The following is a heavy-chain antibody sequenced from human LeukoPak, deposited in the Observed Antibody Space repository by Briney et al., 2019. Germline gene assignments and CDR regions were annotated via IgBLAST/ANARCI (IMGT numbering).Heavy chain of an antibody. D-gene: IGHD4-17*01. CDR1: GGSISSYY. CDR3: ARGKAVPPYYYYYMDV. V-gene: IGHV4-59*01. Sequence: PSETLSLTCTVSGGSISSYYWSWIRQPPGKGLEWIGYIYYSGSTNYNPSLKSRVTISVDTSKNQFSLKLSSVTAADTAVYYCARGKAVPPYYYYYMDVWGKGTTVTVSS. CDR2: IYYSGST. J-gene: IGHJ6*03.